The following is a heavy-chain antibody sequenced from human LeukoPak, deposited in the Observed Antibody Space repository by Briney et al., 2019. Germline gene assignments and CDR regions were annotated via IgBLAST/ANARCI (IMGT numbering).Heavy chain of an antibody. CDR3: ARAVGIQLWLEEGYYFDY. Sequence: GGSLRLSCAASGFTFSSYAMHWVRQAPGKGLEWVAVISYDGSNKYYADSVKGRFTISRDNSKNTLYLQMNSLRADDTAVYYCARAVGIQLWLEEGYYFDYWGQGTLVTVSS. D-gene: IGHD5-18*01. J-gene: IGHJ4*02. CDR2: ISYDGSNK. V-gene: IGHV3-30-3*01. CDR1: GFTFSSYA.